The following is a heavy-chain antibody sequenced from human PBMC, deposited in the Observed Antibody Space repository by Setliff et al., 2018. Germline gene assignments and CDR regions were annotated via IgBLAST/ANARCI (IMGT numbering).Heavy chain of an antibody. CDR3: TTDWSRGDSGNYLQLDY. CDR2: IKSAADGGTI. V-gene: IGHV3-15*01. J-gene: IGHJ4*02. CDR1: GFSFSNTK. Sequence: GESLKISCLASGFSFSNTKMSWIRQAPGKGLEWVGRIKSAADGGTIEYAAAVNGRFTVSRDDSKNTLFLQMNSLKTEDTALYYCTTDWSRGDSGNYLQLDYWGPGTLVTVSS. D-gene: IGHD3-10*01.